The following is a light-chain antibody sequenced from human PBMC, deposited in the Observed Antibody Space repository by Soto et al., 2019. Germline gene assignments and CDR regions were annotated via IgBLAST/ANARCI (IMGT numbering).Light chain of an antibody. V-gene: IGLV1-44*01. CDR3: AAWDDSLNEVV. Sequence: QSVLTQPPSASGTPGQRVTISCSGSSSNIGSNTVNWYQQLPGTAPKLLIYSNNQRPSGVPDRFSGSKSGTSASLAISGLQSEDEADYYCAAWDDSLNEVVFVGGTKVTVL. J-gene: IGLJ2*01. CDR2: SNN. CDR1: SSNIGSNT.